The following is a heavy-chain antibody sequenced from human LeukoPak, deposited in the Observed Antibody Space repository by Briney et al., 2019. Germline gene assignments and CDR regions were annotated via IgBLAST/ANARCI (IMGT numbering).Heavy chain of an antibody. J-gene: IGHJ4*02. V-gene: IGHV4-4*07. CDR2: IYTSGST. CDR1: GGSISSYY. CDR3: ARDGSGSPLYYFDY. D-gene: IGHD3-10*01. Sequence: SETLSLTCTVSGGSISSYYWSWIRQSAGKGLEWIGRIYTSGSTNYNPSLKSRVTMSVDTSKNQFSLKLSSVTAADTAVYYCARDGSGSPLYYFDYWGQGTLVTVSS.